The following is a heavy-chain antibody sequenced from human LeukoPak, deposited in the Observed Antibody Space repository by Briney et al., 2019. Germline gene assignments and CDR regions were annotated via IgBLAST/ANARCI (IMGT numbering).Heavy chain of an antibody. D-gene: IGHD3-10*01. V-gene: IGHV3-30*18. CDR2: ISYDGSNK. CDR3: AKDQLWFGEFLDAFDI. CDR1: GFTFSSYG. J-gene: IGHJ3*02. Sequence: GGSLRLSCAASGFTFSSYGMHWVRQAPGKGLEWVAVISYDGSNKYYADSVKGRFTISRDNSKNTLYLQMNSLRAEDTAVYYCAKDQLWFGEFLDAFDIWGQGTMVTVSS.